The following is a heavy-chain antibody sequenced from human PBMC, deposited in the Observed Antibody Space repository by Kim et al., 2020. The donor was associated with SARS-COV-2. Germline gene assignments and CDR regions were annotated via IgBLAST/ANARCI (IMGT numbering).Heavy chain of an antibody. D-gene: IGHD6-19*01. Sequence: SQTLSLTCAISGDSVSSNSAAWNWIRQSPSRGLEWLGRTYYRSKWYNDYAVSVKSRITINPDTSKNQFSLQLNSVTPEDTAVYYCARDVPQPLRAVAGYYFDYWGQGTLVTVSS. CDR2: TYYRSKWYN. J-gene: IGHJ4*02. CDR1: GDSVSSNSAA. V-gene: IGHV6-1*01. CDR3: ARDVPQPLRAVAGYYFDY.